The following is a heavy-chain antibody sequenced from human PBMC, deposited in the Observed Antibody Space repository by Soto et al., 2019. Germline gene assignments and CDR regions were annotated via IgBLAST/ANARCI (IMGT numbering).Heavy chain of an antibody. Sequence: QVQLVQSGAEVKKPGASVKVSCKASVYTFTSYGISWVRHAPGQGLEWMGWISANNGNTKYAQNFQVRVTMTTDTSPSPAYMERRSLRSDDTAVYYCARAYSPGLFDPWGQGTLVTFSS. CDR1: VYTFTSYG. CDR3: ARAYSPGLFDP. V-gene: IGHV1-18*01. J-gene: IGHJ5*02. D-gene: IGHD2-15*01. CDR2: ISANNGNT.